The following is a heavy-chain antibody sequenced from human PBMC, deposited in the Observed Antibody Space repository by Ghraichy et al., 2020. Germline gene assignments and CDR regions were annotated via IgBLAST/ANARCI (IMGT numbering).Heavy chain of an antibody. J-gene: IGHJ5*02. CDR1: GYTFTNYG. CDR3: ARGINYFDP. CDR2: ITTRNGNT. D-gene: IGHD2-15*01. V-gene: IGHV1-18*04. Sequence: ASAKVSCKASGYTFTNYGITWVRQAPGQGLEWMGWITTRNGNTQSAQRLQGRVTMITDTSTNTVYMELRSLRFDDTAVYYCARGINYFDPWGQGTLVTVSS.